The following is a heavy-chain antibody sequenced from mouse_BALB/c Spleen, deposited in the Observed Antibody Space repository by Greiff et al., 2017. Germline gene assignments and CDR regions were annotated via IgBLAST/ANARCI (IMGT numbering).Heavy chain of an antibody. CDR1: GFTFSDYY. J-gene: IGHJ4*01. CDR3: ASHYFYAMDY. V-gene: IGHV5-4*02. CDR2: ISDGGSYT. Sequence: EVKVVESGGGLVKPGGSLKLSCAASGFTFSDYYMYWVRQTPEKRLEWVATISDGGSYTYYPDSVKGRFTISRDNAKNNLYLQMSSLKSEDTAMYYCASHYFYAMDYWGQGTSVTVSS.